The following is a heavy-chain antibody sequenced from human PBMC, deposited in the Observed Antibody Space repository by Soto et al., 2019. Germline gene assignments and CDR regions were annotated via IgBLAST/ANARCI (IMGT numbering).Heavy chain of an antibody. CDR2: IWYDGSNK. Sequence: QVQLVESGGGVVQPGRSLRLSCAASGFTFSSYGMHWVRQAPGKGLEWVTVIWYDGSNKHYADSVKGRFTISRDNSKNMVSLQMSRLRVEVTAVYYCARGSPPDYWGQGTLVTVSS. J-gene: IGHJ4*02. V-gene: IGHV3-33*01. CDR3: ARGSPPDY. CDR1: GFTFSSYG.